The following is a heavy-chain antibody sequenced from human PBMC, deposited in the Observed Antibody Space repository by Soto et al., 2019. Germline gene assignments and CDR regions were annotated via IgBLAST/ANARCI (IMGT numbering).Heavy chain of an antibody. V-gene: IGHV3-49*03. Sequence: GGSLRLSCTASGFTFGDYAMSWFRQAPGKGLEWVGFIRSKAYGGTTEYAASVKGRFTISRDDSKSIAYLQMNSLKTEDTAVYYCTRPPFQWLATRGFDPWGQGTLVTVSS. CDR1: GFTFGDYA. D-gene: IGHD6-19*01. CDR2: IRSKAYGGTT. CDR3: TRPPFQWLATRGFDP. J-gene: IGHJ5*02.